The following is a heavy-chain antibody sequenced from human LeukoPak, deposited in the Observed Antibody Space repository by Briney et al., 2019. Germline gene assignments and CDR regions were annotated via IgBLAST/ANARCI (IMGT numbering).Heavy chain of an antibody. Sequence: PGGSLRLSCAASGFTFSNYPMTWVRQAPGKGLAWVSTISGSGGNTYYADSVKGRFTISRDNSKNTLYLQMNSLRAEDTAVYYCAKDPLYGGKAPPGDYWGQGTLVTVSS. CDR2: ISGSGGNT. CDR3: AKDPLYGGKAPPGDY. CDR1: GFTFSNYP. D-gene: IGHD4-17*01. J-gene: IGHJ4*02. V-gene: IGHV3-23*01.